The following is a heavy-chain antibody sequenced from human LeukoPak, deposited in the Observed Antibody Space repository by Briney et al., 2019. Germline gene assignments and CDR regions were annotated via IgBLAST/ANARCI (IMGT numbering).Heavy chain of an antibody. CDR3: ARDYGDYGRAFDI. CDR1: GGSFSGYY. V-gene: IGHV4-34*01. J-gene: IGHJ3*02. CDR2: INHSGST. Sequence: SETLSLTCAVYGGSFSGYYWSWIRQPPGKGLEWIGEINHSGSTNYNPPLKSRVTISVDTSKNQFSLKLSSVTAADTAVYYCARDYGDYGRAFDIWGQGTMVTVSS. D-gene: IGHD4-17*01.